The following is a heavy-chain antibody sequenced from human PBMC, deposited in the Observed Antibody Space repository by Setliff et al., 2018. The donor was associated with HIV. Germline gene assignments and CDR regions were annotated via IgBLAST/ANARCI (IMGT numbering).Heavy chain of an antibody. CDR2: IYHTGDT. J-gene: IGHJ4*02. Sequence: PSETLSLTCVVSGYSISNTGHYWGWLRQPPGKGLEWIGSIYHTGDTYDNPSLKNRVTISRDTSKDRFSLNLRSVTAADTAIYYCARHKTHDYDGNSVYFDFWGQGILVTVSS. V-gene: IGHV4-38-2*01. CDR3: ARHKTHDYDGNSVYFDF. CDR1: GYSISNTGHY. D-gene: IGHD4-17*01.